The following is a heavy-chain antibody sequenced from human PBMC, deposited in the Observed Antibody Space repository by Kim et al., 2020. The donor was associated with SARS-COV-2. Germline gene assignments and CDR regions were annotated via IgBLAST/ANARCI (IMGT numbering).Heavy chain of an antibody. D-gene: IGHD5-18*01. V-gene: IGHV3-53*01. CDR3: ARGGYSYGYDPYYYYGMDV. J-gene: IGHJ6*02. CDR2: IYSGGST. CDR1: GFTVSSNY. Sequence: GGSLRLSCAASGFTVSSNYMSWVRQAPGKGLEWVSVIYSGGSTYYADSVKGRFTISRDNSKNTLYLQMNSLRAEDTAVYYCARGGYSYGYDPYYYYGMDVWGQGTTVTVSS.